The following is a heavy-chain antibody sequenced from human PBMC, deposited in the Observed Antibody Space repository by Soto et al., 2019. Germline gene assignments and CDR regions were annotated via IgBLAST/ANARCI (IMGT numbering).Heavy chain of an antibody. CDR2: IYYSGFT. D-gene: IGHD3-22*01. CDR3: ARDQNSSGYLGY. CDR1: GGSISSHY. V-gene: IGHV4-59*11. Sequence: NPSETLSLTCTVSGGSISSHYWSWVRQPPGKGLEWIGYIYYSGFTDYNPSLKSRVTISEDTSKNQFSLTLTSVTAADTAVYYCARDQNSSGYLGYWGQGIQVTVSS. J-gene: IGHJ4*02.